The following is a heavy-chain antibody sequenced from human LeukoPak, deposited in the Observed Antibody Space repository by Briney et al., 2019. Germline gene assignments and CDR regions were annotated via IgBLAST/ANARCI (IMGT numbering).Heavy chain of an antibody. D-gene: IGHD1-26*01. J-gene: IGHJ4*02. CDR1: GGSISSTNW. CDR3: SRESGAFCPFGY. V-gene: IGHV4-4*02. Sequence: SETLSPTCGVSGGSISSTNWWSWVRHPPGQGLQWIGEISLTGETNYNPSLNGRVTMSLDKSRNQLSLKLTSVTAADTAIYYCSRESGAFCPFGYWGQGTLVIVPP. CDR2: ISLTGET.